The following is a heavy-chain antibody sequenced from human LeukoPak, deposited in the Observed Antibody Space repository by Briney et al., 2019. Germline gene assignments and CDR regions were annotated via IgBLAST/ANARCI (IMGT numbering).Heavy chain of an antibody. Sequence: SETLSLTCTVSGGSISTGNWWSWVRQSPDKGLEWIGEIYHSGSSNYNPSLKSRVTMSIDNSKHHFSLSLTSVTAADTAVYYCAREGSRRLYMDVWGRGTTVTVSS. V-gene: IGHV4-4*02. CDR3: AREGSRRLYMDV. D-gene: IGHD6-25*01. CDR2: IYHSGSS. J-gene: IGHJ6*03. CDR1: GGSISTGNW.